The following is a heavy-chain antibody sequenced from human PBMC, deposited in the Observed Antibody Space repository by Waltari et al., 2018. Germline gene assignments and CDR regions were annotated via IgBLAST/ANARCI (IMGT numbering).Heavy chain of an antibody. Sequence: EVQLVESGGGLIQPGGSLRLSCAASGFTVSSNYMSWVRQAPGKGLEWVSVIYSGGSTYYAEAVKGRFTIARDNSKNTLYLQMNSLRAEDTAVYYCARFGIVGATTPPVLDYWGQGTRVTVSS. CDR3: ARFGIVGATTPPVLDY. D-gene: IGHD1-26*01. V-gene: IGHV3-53*01. J-gene: IGHJ4*02. CDR2: IYSGGST. CDR1: GFTVSSNY.